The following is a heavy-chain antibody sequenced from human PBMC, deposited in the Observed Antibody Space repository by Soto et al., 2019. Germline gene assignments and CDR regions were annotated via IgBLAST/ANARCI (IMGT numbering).Heavy chain of an antibody. V-gene: IGHV3-23*01. D-gene: IGHD3-22*01. CDR3: ATFASSGYDAY. J-gene: IGHJ4*02. CDR2: ISGSGGST. CDR1: GFPFNNYA. Sequence: GGSLRLSCAASGFPFNNYAMHWVRQAPGKGLEWVSSISGSGGSTYYADSVKGRFTISRDNSKNTLYVQMNSLRVEDTAISYCATFASSGYDAYWGQGTRATVSS.